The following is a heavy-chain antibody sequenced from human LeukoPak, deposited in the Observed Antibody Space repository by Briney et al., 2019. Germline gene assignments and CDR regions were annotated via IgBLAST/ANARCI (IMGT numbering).Heavy chain of an antibody. CDR3: ASDFTY. CDR1: GGSMSSDY. J-gene: IGHJ4*02. CDR2: IYTSGRT. Sequence: PSETLSLTCTVSGGSMSSDYWSWIRQPAGKGLEWVGLIYTSGRTNYNPSLKSRPTMSVDTSKSQFSLKLNSVTAADTAVYYCASDFTYWGQGTLVTVSS. V-gene: IGHV4-4*07.